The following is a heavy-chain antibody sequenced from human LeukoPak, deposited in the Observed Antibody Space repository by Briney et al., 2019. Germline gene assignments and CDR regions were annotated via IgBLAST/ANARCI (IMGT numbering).Heavy chain of an antibody. CDR2: ISSSSSYI. D-gene: IGHD6-19*01. J-gene: IGHJ5*02. CDR1: GFTFSSYS. CDR3: AREGGGIAVAGFDP. V-gene: IGHV3-21*01. Sequence: PGASLRLSCAASGFTFSSYSMNWVRQAPGKGLEWVSSISSSSSYIYYADSVKGRFTISRDNAKNSLYLQMNSLRAEDTAVYYCAREGGGIAVAGFDPWGQGTLVTVSS.